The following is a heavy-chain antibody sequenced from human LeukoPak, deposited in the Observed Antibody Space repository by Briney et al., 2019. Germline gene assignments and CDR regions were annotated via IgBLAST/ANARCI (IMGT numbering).Heavy chain of an antibody. CDR1: GFDVNTNY. CDR3: ARGGWNDAFDI. J-gene: IGHJ3*02. V-gene: IGHV3-53*01. CDR2: IYSAGST. Sequence: GGSLRLSCAASGFDVNTNYMTWVRQAPGKGLEWVSVIYSAGSTYYADSVKGRFTISRDNSKNTLYLQMNSLRADDTAVYYCARGGWNDAFDIWGQGTMVTVSS. D-gene: IGHD1-1*01.